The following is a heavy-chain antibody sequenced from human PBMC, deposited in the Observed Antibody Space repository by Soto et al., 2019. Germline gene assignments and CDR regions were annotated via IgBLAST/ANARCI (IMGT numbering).Heavy chain of an antibody. J-gene: IGHJ4*02. D-gene: IGHD3-10*01. V-gene: IGHV3-33*01. CDR3: ARDFEGGLGELLPQFDY. CDR1: GFTFSSYG. Sequence: QVQLVESGGGVVQPGGSLRLSCAASGFTFSSYGMHWVRQAPGKGLEWVAVIWYDGSNKYYADSVKGRFTISRDNSKNTLYLQMNSLRAEDTAVYYCARDFEGGLGELLPQFDYWGQGTLVTVSS. CDR2: IWYDGSNK.